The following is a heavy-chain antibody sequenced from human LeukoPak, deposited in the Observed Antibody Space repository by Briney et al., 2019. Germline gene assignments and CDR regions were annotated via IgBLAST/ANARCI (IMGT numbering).Heavy chain of an antibody. Sequence: SETLSLTCTVSGGSISSYYWSWIRQPAGKGLEWIGRIYTSGSTNYNPSLKSRVTMSVDTSKNQSSVKLSSVTAADTAVYYCARDRPADCSSTSCYTKWFDSWGQGTLVTVSS. D-gene: IGHD2-2*02. CDR1: GGSISSYY. J-gene: IGHJ5*01. V-gene: IGHV4-4*07. CDR2: IYTSGST. CDR3: ARDRPADCSSTSCYTKWFDS.